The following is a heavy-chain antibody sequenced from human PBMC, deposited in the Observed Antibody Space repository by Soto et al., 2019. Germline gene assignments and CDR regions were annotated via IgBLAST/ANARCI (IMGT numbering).Heavy chain of an antibody. CDR3: ARHYCSSTSCYSSAEYFQH. V-gene: IGHV4-4*02. Sequence: PSETLSLTCAVSSGSISSSNWWSWVRQPPGKGLEWIGEIYHSGSTNYNPPLKSRVTISVDTSKNQFSLKLSSVTAADTAVYYCARHYCSSTSCYSSAEYFQHWGQGTLVTVSS. J-gene: IGHJ1*01. CDR1: SGSISSSNW. CDR2: IYHSGST. D-gene: IGHD2-2*01.